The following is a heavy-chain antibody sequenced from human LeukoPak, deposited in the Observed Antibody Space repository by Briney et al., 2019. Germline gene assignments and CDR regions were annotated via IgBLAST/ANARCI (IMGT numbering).Heavy chain of an antibody. CDR2: ISSSGSTI. CDR1: GFTFSDYY. Sequence: SGGSLRLSCAASGFTFSDYYMSWIRQAPGKGLEWVSCISSSGSTIYYADSVKGRFTISRDNAKNSLYLQMNSLRAEDTAVYYCARGRRDYGDFGPRGDGMDVWGQGTTVTVSS. CDR3: ARGRRDYGDFGPRGDGMDV. D-gene: IGHD4-17*01. V-gene: IGHV3-11*01. J-gene: IGHJ6*02.